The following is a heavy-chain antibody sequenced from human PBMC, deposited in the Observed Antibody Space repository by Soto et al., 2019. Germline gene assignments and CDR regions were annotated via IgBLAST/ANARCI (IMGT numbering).Heavy chain of an antibody. Sequence: GGSLRLSCAASGFTFDTYTMSWVRQAPGKGLEWVSGISGNGGGTYYADSVKGRFTISRDNSKNTLYLQMNSLRAEDTAVYYCAKEMVEVRAGYYMDVWGKGTTVTVSS. J-gene: IGHJ6*03. CDR1: GFTFDTYT. V-gene: IGHV3-23*01. CDR3: AKEMVEVRAGYYMDV. CDR2: ISGNGGGT. D-gene: IGHD2-15*01.